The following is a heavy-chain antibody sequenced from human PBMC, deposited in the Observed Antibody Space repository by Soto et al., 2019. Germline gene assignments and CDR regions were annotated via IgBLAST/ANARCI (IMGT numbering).Heavy chain of an antibody. D-gene: IGHD1-26*01. CDR3: ARGGLGALTD. Sequence: QTLAITFAISGDTVYSNSDNWNWIRQSPSRGLEWLGRIYYRSKWKNDYAVSVKSRITINPDTSKNQFSLQLNSVTPEDTAVYYCARGGLGALTDWGQGTLVTVSS. V-gene: IGHV6-1*01. CDR1: GDTVYSNSDN. J-gene: IGHJ4*02. CDR2: IYYRSKWKN.